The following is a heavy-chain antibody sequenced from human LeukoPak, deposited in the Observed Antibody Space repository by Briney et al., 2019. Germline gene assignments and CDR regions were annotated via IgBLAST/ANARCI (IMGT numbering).Heavy chain of an antibody. CDR2: ISRNGGST. CDR3: ARENGDILEWSERNHWFDP. J-gene: IGHJ5*02. V-gene: IGHV3-64*01. Sequence: GGSLRLSCAASGFTFSSYAMHWVRRAPGEGLEYVSAISRNGGSTYYANSVQGRFTISRDNSKNMLYLQMGSLRAEDMAVYYCARENGDILEWSERNHWFDPWGQGTLVTVSS. CDR1: GFTFSSYA. D-gene: IGHD3-3*01.